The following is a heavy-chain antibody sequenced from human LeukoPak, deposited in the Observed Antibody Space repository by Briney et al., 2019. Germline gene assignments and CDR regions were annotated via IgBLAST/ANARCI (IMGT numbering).Heavy chain of an antibody. CDR3: ARDGGGRVLWFGEVYDAFDI. J-gene: IGHJ3*02. CDR2: ISSSSSTI. D-gene: IGHD3-10*01. V-gene: IGHV3-48*01. CDR1: GFTFSSYS. Sequence: GGSLRLSCAASGFTFSSYSMNWVRQAPGKGLEWGSYISSSSSTIYYADSVKGRFTISRDDAKNSLYLQMNSLRAEDTAVYYCARDGGGRVLWFGEVYDAFDIWGQGTMVTVSS.